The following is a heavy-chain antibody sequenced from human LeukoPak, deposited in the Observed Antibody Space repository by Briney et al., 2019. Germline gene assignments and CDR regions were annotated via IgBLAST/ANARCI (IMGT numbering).Heavy chain of an antibody. CDR2: ISGDGGTT. J-gene: IGHJ4*02. V-gene: IGHV3-43*02. CDR3: ARSLPDYFDY. CDR1: GFTFDDYA. Sequence: GGSPRLSCAASGFTFDDYAMHWVRQAPGKGLEWVSLISGDGGTTYSADSVKGRFTISRDNSKNSLYLQMNSLRTEDTALYYCARSLPDYFDYWGQGTLVTVSS.